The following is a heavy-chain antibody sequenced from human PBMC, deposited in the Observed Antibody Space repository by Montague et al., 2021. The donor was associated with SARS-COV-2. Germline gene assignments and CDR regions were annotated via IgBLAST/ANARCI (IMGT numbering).Heavy chain of an antibody. Sequence: SLRLSWAASGFTFSSYEMNWVRQAPGKGLEWVSYISSSGSTISYADSAKGRFTISRDNAKDSLYLQMNSLRAEDTAVYYCATMATDLYYNGMDVWGQGTTVTVSS. CDR3: ATMATDLYYNGMDV. J-gene: IGHJ6*02. V-gene: IGHV3-48*03. D-gene: IGHD5-24*01. CDR1: GFTFSSYE. CDR2: ISSSGSTI.